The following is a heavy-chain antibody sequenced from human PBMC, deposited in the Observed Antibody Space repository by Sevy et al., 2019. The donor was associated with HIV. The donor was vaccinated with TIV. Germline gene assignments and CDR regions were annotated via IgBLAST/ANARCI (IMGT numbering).Heavy chain of an antibody. D-gene: IGHD3-16*01. V-gene: IGHV3-48*01. CDR1: GFTFSTYN. CDR2: ISSTSNTI. J-gene: IGHJ3*02. Sequence: GGCLRLSCAASGFTFSTYNMHWVRQAPGKGLERVSYISSTSNTIYYADSVKGRFTISRDNADNSLYLQMKSLRAEDTALYYCARIGLITFGGAARGAFDIWGQGTMVTVSS. CDR3: ARIGLITFGGAARGAFDI.